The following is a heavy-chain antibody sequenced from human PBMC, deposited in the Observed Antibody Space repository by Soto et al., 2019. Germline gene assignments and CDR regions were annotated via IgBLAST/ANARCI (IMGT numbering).Heavy chain of an antibody. CDR2: INAGNGNT. CDR3: ARPRGVVAALDLDY. Sequence: ASVKVSCKASGYTFTSYAMHWVRQAPGQRLEWMGWINAGNGNTKYSQKFQGRVTITRDTSASTAYMELSSLRSEDTAVYYCARPRGVVAALDLDYWGQGTLVTVSS. J-gene: IGHJ4*02. D-gene: IGHD2-15*01. CDR1: GYTFTSYA. V-gene: IGHV1-3*01.